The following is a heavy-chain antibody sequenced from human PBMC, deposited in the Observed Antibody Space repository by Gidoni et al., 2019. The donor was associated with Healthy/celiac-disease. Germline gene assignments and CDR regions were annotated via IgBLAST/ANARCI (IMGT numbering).Heavy chain of an antibody. CDR1: GYTFPGSY. D-gene: IGHD2-15*01. Sequence: QVQLVQSGAEVTKPGASVKVSCKASGYTFPGSYMHWVRQAPGQGLEWMGWINPNSGGTNYAQKFQGWVTMTRDTSISTAYMELSRLRSDDTAVYYCARATLRGCSGGSCYLHYWGQGTLVTVSS. J-gene: IGHJ4*02. V-gene: IGHV1-2*04. CDR2: INPNSGGT. CDR3: ARATLRGCSGGSCYLHY.